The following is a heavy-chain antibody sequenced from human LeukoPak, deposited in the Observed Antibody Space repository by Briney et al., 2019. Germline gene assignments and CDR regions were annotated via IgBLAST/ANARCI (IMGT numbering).Heavy chain of an antibody. CDR1: GFTFSRNA. J-gene: IGHJ4*02. CDR3: AKDMGSGWYRANFDY. Sequence: GGSLRLSCAASGFTFSRNAMSWVRQAPGKGLEWVSSLSGSGGDTYYADSVKGRFSISRDNSKNTVYLQMNSLRVEDTAVFFCAKDMGSGWYRANFDYWGQGTLVTVSS. D-gene: IGHD6-19*01. V-gene: IGHV3-23*01. CDR2: LSGSGGDT.